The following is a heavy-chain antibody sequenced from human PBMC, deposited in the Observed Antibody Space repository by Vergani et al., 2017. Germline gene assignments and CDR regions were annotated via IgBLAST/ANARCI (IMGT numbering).Heavy chain of an antibody. D-gene: IGHD1-26*01. V-gene: IGHV4-34*01. CDR3: ARSRYSGSYDYSSYWYFDL. CDR2: INHSGST. Sequence: QVQLQQWGAGLLKPSETLSLTCAVYGGSFSGYYWSWIRQPPGKGLEWIGEINHSGSTNYNPSLKSRVTISVDTSKNQFSLKLSSVTAADTAVYYCARSRYSGSYDYSSYWYFDLWGRGTLVTVSS. CDR1: GGSFSGYY. J-gene: IGHJ2*01.